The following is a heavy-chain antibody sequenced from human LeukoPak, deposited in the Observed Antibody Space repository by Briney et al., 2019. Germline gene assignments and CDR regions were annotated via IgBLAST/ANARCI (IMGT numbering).Heavy chain of an antibody. Sequence: GGSLRLSCAASGFTFSSYSMNWVRQAPGKGLEWVSSISSSSSYIYYVDSVKGRFTISRDNAKNSLYLQMNSLRAEDTAVYYCAKEGVRYGSGGSCPDYFDYWGQGTLVTVSS. V-gene: IGHV3-21*01. CDR3: AKEGVRYGSGGSCPDYFDY. J-gene: IGHJ4*02. D-gene: IGHD2-15*01. CDR1: GFTFSSYS. CDR2: ISSSSSYI.